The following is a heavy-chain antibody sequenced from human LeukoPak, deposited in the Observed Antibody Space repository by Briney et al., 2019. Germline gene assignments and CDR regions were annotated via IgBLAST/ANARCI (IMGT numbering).Heavy chain of an antibody. CDR1: GGSISSSNW. Sequence: SETLSLTCAVSGGSISSSNWWSWVRQPPGKGLEWIGEIYHSGSTNYNPSLKSRVTISVDKSKNQFSLKLSSVTAADTAVYYCARVAPSMVRGVYAFDIWGQGTMVTVSS. D-gene: IGHD3-10*01. CDR2: IYHSGST. CDR3: ARVAPSMVRGVYAFDI. J-gene: IGHJ3*02. V-gene: IGHV4-4*02.